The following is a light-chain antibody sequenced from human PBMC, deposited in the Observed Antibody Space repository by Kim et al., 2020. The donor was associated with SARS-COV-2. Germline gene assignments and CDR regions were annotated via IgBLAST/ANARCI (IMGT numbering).Light chain of an antibody. CDR3: QQYDNLPSIT. V-gene: IGKV1-33*01. CDR2: DAS. CDR1: QDISNY. Sequence: SVGDRVTITCQASQDISNYLNWYQQKPGKAPKLLIYDASNLETGVPSRFSGSGSGTDFTFTISSLQPEDIATYYCQQYDNLPSITFGQGTRLEIK. J-gene: IGKJ5*01.